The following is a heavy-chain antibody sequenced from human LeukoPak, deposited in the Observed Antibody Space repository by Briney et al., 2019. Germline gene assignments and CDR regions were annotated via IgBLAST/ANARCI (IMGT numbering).Heavy chain of an antibody. V-gene: IGHV1-18*01. CDR2: ISLYNGNT. CDR1: GYTFTSYV. D-gene: IGHD5-24*01. J-gene: IGHJ3*02. Sequence: GASVKVSCKASGYTFTSYVISWVRQAPGQGREWMGWISLYNGNTNYAQTLQGRVHITTETSTSTAYMELRSLRSDDTAVYYCAREPPDGYNGGIWGQGTMVTVSS. CDR3: AREPPDGYNGGI.